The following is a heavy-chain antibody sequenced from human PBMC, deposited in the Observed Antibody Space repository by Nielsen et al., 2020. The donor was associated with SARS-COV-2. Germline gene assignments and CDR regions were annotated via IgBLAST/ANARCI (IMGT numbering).Heavy chain of an antibody. CDR1: GYTFTDYY. CDR3: ARDPNKHYDFWRGMPYYDY. CDR2: INPSGGST. V-gene: IGHV1-46*01. D-gene: IGHD3-3*01. Sequence: ASVKVSCKASGYTFTDYYIHWVRQAPGQGLEWMGRINPSGGSTNYAQKFQGRVTMTSDTATSTVYMELSSLRSDDTAVYYCARDPNKHYDFWRGMPYYDYWGQGTLVTVSS. J-gene: IGHJ4*02.